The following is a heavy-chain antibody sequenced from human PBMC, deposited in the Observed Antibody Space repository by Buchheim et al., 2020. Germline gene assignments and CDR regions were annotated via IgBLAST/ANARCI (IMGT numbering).Heavy chain of an antibody. J-gene: IGHJ4*02. D-gene: IGHD4-17*01. CDR2: SSSSSRYL. CDR1: GFTFSSYS. CDR3: ARDPETYGDHEGYFDY. Sequence: EVQLVESGGGLVKPGGSLRLSCAASGFTFSSYSMNWVRQAPGKGLEWVSSSSSSSRYLYFADSVKGRFTISRDNAKKPLYLQMNSLRAEDTAVYYCARDPETYGDHEGYFDYWGQGTL. V-gene: IGHV3-21*01.